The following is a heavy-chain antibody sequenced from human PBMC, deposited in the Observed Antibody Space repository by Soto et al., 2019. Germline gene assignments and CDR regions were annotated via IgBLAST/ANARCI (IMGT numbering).Heavy chain of an antibody. CDR2: IIPIFGTT. CDR1: GGSFTYT. V-gene: IGHV1-69*13. Sequence: ASVKVSCKASGGSFTYTLSWVRQAPGQGLEWMGGIIPIFGTTNYAQKFQGRVTITADESTKTAYMGLSTLRSEDTAVYYCARLHSHGTYGMDVWGQGTTVTVSS. J-gene: IGHJ6*02. D-gene: IGHD5-18*01. CDR3: ARLHSHGTYGMDV.